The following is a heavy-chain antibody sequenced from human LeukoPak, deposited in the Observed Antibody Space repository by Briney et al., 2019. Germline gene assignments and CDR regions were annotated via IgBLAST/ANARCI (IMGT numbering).Heavy chain of an antibody. V-gene: IGHV1-2*02. CDR2: INPNSGGT. D-gene: IGHD3-10*01. CDR3: ARDYPPRLLWFGELPLSNAFDI. CDR1: GYTCTGYY. Sequence: ASVKVSCKASGYTCTGYYMHWVRQAPGQGLEWMGWINPNSGGTNYAQKFQGRVTMTRDTSISTAYMELSRLRSDDTAVYYCARDYPPRLLWFGELPLSNAFDIWGQGTMVTVSS. J-gene: IGHJ3*02.